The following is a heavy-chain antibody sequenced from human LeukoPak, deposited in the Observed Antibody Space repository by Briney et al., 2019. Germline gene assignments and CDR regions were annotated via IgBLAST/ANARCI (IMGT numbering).Heavy chain of an antibody. D-gene: IGHD3-3*02. CDR2: ISAYNGNT. CDR1: GYTFTSYG. V-gene: IGHV1-18*01. Sequence: GASVKVSCKASGYTFTSYGISWVRQAPGQGLEWMGWISAYNGNTNYAQKFQGRVTMTEDTSTDTAYMELSSLRSEDTAVYYCAADLSHDAFDIWGQGTMVTVSS. CDR3: AADLSHDAFDI. J-gene: IGHJ3*02.